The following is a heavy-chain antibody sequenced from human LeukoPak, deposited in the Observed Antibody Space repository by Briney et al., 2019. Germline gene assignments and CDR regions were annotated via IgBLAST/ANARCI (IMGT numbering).Heavy chain of an antibody. CDR1: GFTFSSYG. Sequence: GRSLRLSCAASGFTFSSYGMHWVRQAPGKGLEWVAVISYDGSNKYYADYVKGRFTISRDNSKNTLYLQMNSLRAEDTAVYYCARARNRAWDYGGQGTLVTVSS. CDR2: ISYDGSNK. CDR3: ARARNRAWDY. J-gene: IGHJ4*02. V-gene: IGHV3-30*03. D-gene: IGHD1-14*01.